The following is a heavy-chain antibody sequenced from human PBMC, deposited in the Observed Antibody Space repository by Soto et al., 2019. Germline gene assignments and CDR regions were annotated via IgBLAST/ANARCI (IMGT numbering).Heavy chain of an antibody. CDR2: INPSGGST. CDR1: GYTFTSYY. Sequence: ASVKVSCKASGYTFTSYYMHWVRQAPGQGLEWMGIINPSGGSTSYAQKFQGRVTMTRDTSTSTVYMELSSPRSEDTAVYYCARGGYSSSLYYYYGMDAWGQGTTVTVSS. J-gene: IGHJ6*02. D-gene: IGHD6-6*01. CDR3: ARGGYSSSLYYYYGMDA. V-gene: IGHV1-46*01.